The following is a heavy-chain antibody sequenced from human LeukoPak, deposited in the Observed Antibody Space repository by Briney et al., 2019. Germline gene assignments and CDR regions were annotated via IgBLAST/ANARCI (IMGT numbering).Heavy chain of an antibody. CDR3: ARDSTSSSWYYYYMDV. CDR1: GYTFTSYA. V-gene: IGHV1-18*01. CDR2: ISAYNGNT. Sequence: ASVKVSCKASGYTFTSYAMNWVRQAPGQGLEWMGWISAYNGNTNYAQKLQGRVTMTTDTSTSTAYMELRSLRSDDTAVYYCARDSTSSSWYYYYMDVWGKGTTVTVSS. D-gene: IGHD6-13*01. J-gene: IGHJ6*03.